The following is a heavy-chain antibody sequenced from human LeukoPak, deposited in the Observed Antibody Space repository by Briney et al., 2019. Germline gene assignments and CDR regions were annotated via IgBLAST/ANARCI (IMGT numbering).Heavy chain of an antibody. V-gene: IGHV4-30-4*08. J-gene: IGHJ4*02. CDR1: GGSISSGDYY. Sequence: SETLSLTCTVSGGSISSGDYYWSWIRQPPGKGLEWIGYIYYSGSTYYNPSLKSRVTISVDTSKNQFSLKLSSVTAADTAVYYSAREVAAAYYFDYWGQGSLVTVSS. CDR2: IYYSGST. CDR3: AREVAAAYYFDY. D-gene: IGHD6-13*01.